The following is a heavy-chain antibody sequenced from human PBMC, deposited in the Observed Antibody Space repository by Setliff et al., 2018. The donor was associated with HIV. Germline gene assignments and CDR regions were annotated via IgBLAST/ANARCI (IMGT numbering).Heavy chain of an antibody. V-gene: IGHV4-39*07. CDR1: GDSVSRSNYY. J-gene: IGHJ5*02. CDR2: IDYNEIT. D-gene: IGHD3-16*01. Sequence: SETLSLTCTVSGDSVSRSNYYWAWIRQPPGKGLEWIGSIDYNEITYYNPSLKSRVTISMDTSKNQFSLNLNSVTATDTAVYYCAKRTFGSGRLDPWGQGTLVTVSS. CDR3: AKRTFGSGRLDP.